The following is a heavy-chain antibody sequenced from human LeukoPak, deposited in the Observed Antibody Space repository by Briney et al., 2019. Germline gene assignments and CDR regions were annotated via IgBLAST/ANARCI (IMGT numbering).Heavy chain of an antibody. CDR1: GFTFSDYY. Sequence: GGSLRLSCAASGFTFSDYYMSWIRQAPGKGLEWVSYISSSGSTIYYADSVKDRFTISRDNAKNSLYLQMNSLRAEDTAVYYCARWSRVYSSSFTFDYWGQGTLVTVSS. CDR2: ISSSGSTI. J-gene: IGHJ4*02. D-gene: IGHD6-6*01. V-gene: IGHV3-11*04. CDR3: ARWSRVYSSSFTFDY.